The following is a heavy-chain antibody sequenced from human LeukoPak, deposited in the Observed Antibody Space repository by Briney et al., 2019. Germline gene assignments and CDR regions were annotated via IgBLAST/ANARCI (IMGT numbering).Heavy chain of an antibody. Sequence: PGRSLRLSCAASGFTFEDYAMHWVRQAPGKGLEWVSGISWNSGSIGYADSVKGRFTISRDNAKNSLYLQMNSLRAEDTALYYCAKGRYGSGSYYFDYWGQGTLVTVSS. CDR2: ISWNSGSI. D-gene: IGHD3-10*01. CDR1: GFTFEDYA. J-gene: IGHJ4*02. CDR3: AKGRYGSGSYYFDY. V-gene: IGHV3-9*01.